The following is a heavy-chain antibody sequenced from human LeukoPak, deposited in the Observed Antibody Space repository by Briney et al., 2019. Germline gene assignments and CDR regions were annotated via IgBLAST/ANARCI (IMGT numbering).Heavy chain of an antibody. CDR2: ISGSGGST. Sequence: GGSLRLSCAASGFTFSSYAMSWVRQAPGKGLEWVSAISGSGGSTYYADSVKGRFTISRDNSKNTLYLQMNSLRAEDTAVYYCAKDPTYGSGSQTGDYWGQGTLVTVSS. J-gene: IGHJ4*02. D-gene: IGHD3-10*01. CDR1: GFTFSSYA. CDR3: AKDPTYGSGSQTGDY. V-gene: IGHV3-23*01.